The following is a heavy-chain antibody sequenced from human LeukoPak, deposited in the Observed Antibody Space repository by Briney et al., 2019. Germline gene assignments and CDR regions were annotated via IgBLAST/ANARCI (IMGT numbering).Heavy chain of an antibody. Sequence: SETLSLTCTVSGGSISSYYWSWIRQPPGKGLEWIGYIYYSGSTNYNPSLKSRVTISVDASKNQFSLKLSSVTAADTAVYYCARVAYSSSWYLDSAFDYWGQGTLVTVSS. CDR2: IYYSGST. D-gene: IGHD6-13*01. CDR1: GGSISSYY. CDR3: ARVAYSSSWYLDSAFDY. V-gene: IGHV4-59*01. J-gene: IGHJ4*02.